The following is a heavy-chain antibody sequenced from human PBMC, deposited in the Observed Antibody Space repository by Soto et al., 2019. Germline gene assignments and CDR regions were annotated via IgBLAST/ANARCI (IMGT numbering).Heavy chain of an antibody. D-gene: IGHD1-26*01. V-gene: IGHV3-30*18. Sequence: QVQLVESGGGVVQPGRSLRLSCAASGFSFTTYVMHWVRQAPGKGLEWVAVISHDGSYKYYGDAVKGRFTISRDTSKNAVYLEMNCLRPEDTAVYYCAKGLLAIVGTTLPRDAFNIWGQGTMVTVSS. J-gene: IGHJ3*02. CDR1: GFSFTTYV. CDR2: ISHDGSYK. CDR3: AKGLLAIVGTTLPRDAFNI.